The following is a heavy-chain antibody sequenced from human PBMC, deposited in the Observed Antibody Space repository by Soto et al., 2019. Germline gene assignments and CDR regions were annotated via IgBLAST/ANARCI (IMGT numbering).Heavy chain of an antibody. CDR1: GGSINSGNYY. Sequence: QVQLQESGPGLVKPSQTLFLTCSVSGGSINSGNYYWRWIRQPPGKGPEFIGYIYYTGTTYYNSSLKSPATLSVNTSKIHSPLKLASVTAANPAVFFSATDPRYCPGSGCKRAFVNRRQGTLVTVS. V-gene: IGHV4-30-4*01. CDR2: IYYTGTT. CDR3: ATDPRYCPGSGCKRAFVN. D-gene: IGHD3-10*01. J-gene: IGHJ4*02.